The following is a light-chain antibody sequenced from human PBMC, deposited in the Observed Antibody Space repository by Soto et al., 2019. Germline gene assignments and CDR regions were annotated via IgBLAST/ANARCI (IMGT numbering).Light chain of an antibody. CDR1: QAISSW. Sequence: DMQLTQSPSPVSASVGDRVTITCRASQAISSWLAWYQQKPWKAPKLLIYDTSILQTGVPSRCRGSRSGTDFTLTISSLQPEDFATFYCQQADSLPLTFGGGTTVEIK. J-gene: IGKJ4*01. CDR2: DTS. V-gene: IGKV1-12*01. CDR3: QQADSLPLT.